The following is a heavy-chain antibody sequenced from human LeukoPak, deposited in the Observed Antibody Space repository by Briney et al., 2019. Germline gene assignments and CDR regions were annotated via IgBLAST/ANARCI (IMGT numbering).Heavy chain of an antibody. V-gene: IGHV4-38-2*01. CDR3: AGHASMVGWFDS. J-gene: IGHJ5*01. Sequence: SETLSLTCAVSGYSISSGYYWGWLRQPPGKGLEWIGSIYHSGSTYYNPSFKSGVSITVDTSKNQFSLKLSTVTAADTAVYYCAGHASMVGWFDSWGQGTLVTVSS. CDR1: GYSISSGYY. CDR2: IYHSGST. D-gene: IGHD4/OR15-4a*01.